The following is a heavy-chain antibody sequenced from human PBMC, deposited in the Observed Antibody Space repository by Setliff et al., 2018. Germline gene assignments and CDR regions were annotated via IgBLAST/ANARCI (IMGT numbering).Heavy chain of an antibody. CDR1: GGSISGASIRSYY. V-gene: IGHV4-61*01. J-gene: IGHJ4*02. CDR3: ARGGTYRYLDY. CDR2: VYYSGTT. Sequence: KSSETLSLTCTVSGGSISGASIRSYYWGWIRQPPGKGLEFIGYVYYSGTTNYDPSLKSRVTISVDTSKNQFSLKLSSVTAADTAIYYCARGGTYRYLDYWGQGTLVTVSS.